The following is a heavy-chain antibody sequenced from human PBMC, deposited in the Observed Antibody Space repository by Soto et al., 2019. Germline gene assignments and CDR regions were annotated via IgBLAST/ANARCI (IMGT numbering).Heavy chain of an antibody. CDR2: ISRSSTGI. V-gene: IGHV3-48*02. CDR1: GFTFSLYS. Sequence: EVQLVESGGGLVQPGGSLRLSCAASGFTFSLYSMSWVRQAPGKGLEWVAYISRSSTGIYYADSVKGRFTISRDDATNKMQLQMNSLRDGDTAVDYCARAVTWGLDVWGQGTTVSISS. D-gene: IGHD3-10*01. CDR3: ARAVTWGLDV. J-gene: IGHJ6*02.